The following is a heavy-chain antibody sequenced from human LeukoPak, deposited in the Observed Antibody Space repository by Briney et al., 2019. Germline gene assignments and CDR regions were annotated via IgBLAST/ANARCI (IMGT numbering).Heavy chain of an antibody. J-gene: IGHJ5*02. CDR1: GGSVSNSY. CDR2: IYSSGST. V-gene: IGHV4-4*07. CDR3: DRVAEAGDQDNWFDP. D-gene: IGHD3-10*01. Sequence: PSETLSLTCAVSGGSVSNSYWSWIRQPAGKGLEWIGRIYSSGSTHYSPSFKNRVTMSVDTSKNRFSLKVSSVTAADTAVYYCDRVAEAGDQDNWFDPWGQGTLVTVSS.